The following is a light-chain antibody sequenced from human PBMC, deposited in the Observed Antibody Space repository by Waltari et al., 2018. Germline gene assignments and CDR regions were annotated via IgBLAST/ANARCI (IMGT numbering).Light chain of an antibody. CDR2: AAS. CDR1: QGISRW. V-gene: IGKV1-12*02. Sequence: DIQMTQSPSSVSASVGDRVSITCRASQGISRWLVWYQQKPGKAPKVLIYAASTLQTGVTSRFSGSGSGTDFTLTIDGLQPEDFASYYCQQADSFPFTFGPGTKVDMK. CDR3: QQADSFPFT. J-gene: IGKJ3*01.